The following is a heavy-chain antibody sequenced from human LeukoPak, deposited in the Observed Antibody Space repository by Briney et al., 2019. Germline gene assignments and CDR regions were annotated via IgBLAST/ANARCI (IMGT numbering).Heavy chain of an antibody. V-gene: IGHV4-61*08. Sequence: SETLSLTCTVSGASVSSDGYYWSWIRQPPGKGLESIGYIFYSGSTYYNPSLKSRVTISVDTSKNQFSLKLSSVTAADTAVYYCARGSGDSGDYWGQGTLVTVSS. CDR3: ARGSGDSGDY. CDR1: GASVSSDGYY. CDR2: IFYSGST. J-gene: IGHJ4*02. D-gene: IGHD2-21*02.